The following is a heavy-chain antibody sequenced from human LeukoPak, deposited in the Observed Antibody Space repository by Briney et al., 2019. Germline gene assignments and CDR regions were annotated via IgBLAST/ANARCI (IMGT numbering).Heavy chain of an antibody. CDR1: GYTLTELS. V-gene: IGHV1-24*01. CDR3: APSVRGVIIPIHY. CDR2: FDPEDGET. D-gene: IGHD3-10*01. Sequence: ASVKVSCKVSGYTLTELSMHWVRQAPGKGLEWMGGFDPEDGETIYAQKFKGRVTMTEDTSTDTAYMELSSLRSEDTAVYYCAPSVRGVIIPIHYWGQGALVTVSS. J-gene: IGHJ4*02.